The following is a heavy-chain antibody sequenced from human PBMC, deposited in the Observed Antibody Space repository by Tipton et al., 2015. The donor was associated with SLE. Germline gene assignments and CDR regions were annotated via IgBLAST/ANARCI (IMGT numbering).Heavy chain of an antibody. J-gene: IGHJ3*02. V-gene: IGHV4-61*09. CDR3: ARAPHIAFAFDI. Sequence: TLSLTCTVSGGSISSGSYYWSWIRQPAGKGLEWIGHIYTSGRTNYNPSLKSRVTISVDTSKNQFSLKLSSVTAADTAVYYCARAPHIAFAFDIWGQGTMVTVSS. D-gene: IGHD2-21*01. CDR2: IYTSGRT. CDR1: GGSISSGSYY.